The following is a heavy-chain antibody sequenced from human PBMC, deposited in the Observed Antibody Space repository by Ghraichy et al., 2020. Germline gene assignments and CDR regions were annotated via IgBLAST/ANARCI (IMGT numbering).Heavy chain of an antibody. Sequence: SETLSLTCTVSGDSVSSSSYYWGWIRQPPGQGLEWITSIYFTGTTYYNPSLKSRVTMSVDTSTNQFSLRLTSVTAADTAVYYCARGGPPQSGSYPDAFDSWGQGTLITVSS. V-gene: IGHV4-39*07. J-gene: IGHJ3*02. CDR2: IYFTGTT. CDR3: ARGGPPQSGSYPDAFDS. CDR1: GDSVSSSSYY. D-gene: IGHD1-26*01.